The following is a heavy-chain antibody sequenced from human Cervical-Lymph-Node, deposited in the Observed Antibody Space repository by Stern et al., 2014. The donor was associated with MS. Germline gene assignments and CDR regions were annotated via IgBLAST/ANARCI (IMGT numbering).Heavy chain of an antibody. D-gene: IGHD4-17*01. V-gene: IGHV1-69*06. Sequence: MQLVESGAEVKKPGSSVKVSCKASGGTFSSLSINWVRQVPGQSLEWMGGIIPIFDTPNFAQKFQGRVTITADSSTSTVYMALNSLRSDDTAVYYCVLPSTVTTAAFDVWGRGTMVTVSS. CDR1: GGTFSSLS. CDR3: VLPSTVTTAAFDV. CDR2: IIPIFDTP. J-gene: IGHJ3*01.